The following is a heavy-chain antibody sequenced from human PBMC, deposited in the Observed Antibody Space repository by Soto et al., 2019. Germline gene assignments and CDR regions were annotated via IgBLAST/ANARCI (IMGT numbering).Heavy chain of an antibody. D-gene: IGHD6-13*01. Sequence: ASVKVSCKVSGYSLAELSMHWVRQAPGKGLEWMGGFDPEDGETIYAQKFQGRVTMTEDTSTDTAYMELSSLRSEDTAVYYCATSWEQQLAIFPFDYWGQGTLVTVSS. V-gene: IGHV1-24*01. J-gene: IGHJ4*02. CDR3: ATSWEQQLAIFPFDY. CDR1: GYSLAELS. CDR2: FDPEDGET.